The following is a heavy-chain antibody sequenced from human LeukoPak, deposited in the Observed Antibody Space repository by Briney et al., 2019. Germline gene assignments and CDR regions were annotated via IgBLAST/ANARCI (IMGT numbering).Heavy chain of an antibody. CDR2: IYYSGST. J-gene: IGHJ3*02. D-gene: IGHD4-23*01. CDR3: ARGGTAVIAPYAFDI. Sequence: PSETLSLTCTVSGGSISSYYWSWIRQPPGKGLEWIGYIYYSGSTNCNPSVKSRVAMSVDTSKKQFSLKLSSLTAADTAVYYCARGGTAVIAPYAFDIWGQGTMVTASS. V-gene: IGHV4-59*01. CDR1: GGSISSYY.